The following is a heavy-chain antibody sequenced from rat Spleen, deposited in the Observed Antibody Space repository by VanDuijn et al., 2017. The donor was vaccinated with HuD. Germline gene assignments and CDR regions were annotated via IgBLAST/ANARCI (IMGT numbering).Heavy chain of an antibody. D-gene: IGHD1-11*01. V-gene: IGHV2-63*01. J-gene: IGHJ2*01. CDR1: GFSLTSNG. CDR3: TRDGGELTPFDY. CDR2: MRYNGDT. Sequence: QVQLQESGPGLVQPSQTLSLTCTVSGFSLTSNGVNWIRQPPGKGLEWMGRMRYNGDTSYNSALKSRLSIIRDTSKNQVFLKMNSLQTDDSGTYYCTRDGGELTPFDYWGQGVMVTVSS.